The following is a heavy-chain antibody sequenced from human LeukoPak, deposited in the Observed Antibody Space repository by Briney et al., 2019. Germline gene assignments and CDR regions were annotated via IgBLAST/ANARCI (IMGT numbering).Heavy chain of an antibody. D-gene: IGHD2-2*01. CDR2: IIPISGTA. V-gene: IGHV1-69*05. J-gene: IGHJ4*02. Sequence: AASVKVSCKASGGSFSSHAIAWVRQAPGQGPEWMGGIIPISGTANYAQKFQGRVTITTDESTSTAYMELSSLRSEDTAVYYCARERPGYCSSTSCNGAFDYWGQGTLVTVSS. CDR1: GGSFSSHA. CDR3: ARERPGYCSSTSCNGAFDY.